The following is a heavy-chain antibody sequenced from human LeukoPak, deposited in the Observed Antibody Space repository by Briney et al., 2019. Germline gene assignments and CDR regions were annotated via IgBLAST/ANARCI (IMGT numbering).Heavy chain of an antibody. V-gene: IGHV3-21*01. CDR1: GFTFSSYS. D-gene: IGHD5/OR15-5a*01. Sequence: SGGSLRLSCAASGFTFSSYSMNWVRQAPGKGLEWVSSISSSSSYIYYADSVKGRFTISRDNAKNPLYLQMNSLRAEDTAVYYCARDLDASVPRTGIDYWGQGTLVTVSS. J-gene: IGHJ4*02. CDR2: ISSSSSYI. CDR3: ARDLDASVPRTGIDY.